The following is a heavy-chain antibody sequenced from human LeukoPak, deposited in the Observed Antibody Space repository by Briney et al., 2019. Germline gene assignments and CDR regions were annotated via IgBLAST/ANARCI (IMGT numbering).Heavy chain of an antibody. J-gene: IGHJ3*02. CDR2: IYPYSGDT. CDR1: GYTFTGYY. V-gene: IGHV1-2*02. D-gene: IGHD6-6*01. CDR3: ARDRNSGPSLHI. Sequence: ASVKVFFRASGYTFTGYYIHWVRQAPGQGLEWMGWIYPYSGDTNYAQNFQGRVTMTRDTSISTAYMELSSLKSDDTAVYYCARDRNSGPSLHIWGQGTMLTVSS.